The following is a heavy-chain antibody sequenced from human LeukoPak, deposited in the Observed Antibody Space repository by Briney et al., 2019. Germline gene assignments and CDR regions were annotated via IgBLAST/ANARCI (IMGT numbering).Heavy chain of an antibody. CDR1: GYTFTGYY. Sequence: ASVKVSCKASGYTFTGYYMHWVRQAPGQGLEWMGWINPNSGGTNYAQKFQGRVTMTRDTSISTAYMELSRLRSDDTAVYYCARVTLGQQLYSYNWFDPWGQGTLVTVSS. CDR3: ARVTLGQQLYSYNWFDP. J-gene: IGHJ5*02. CDR2: INPNSGGT. D-gene: IGHD6-13*01. V-gene: IGHV1-2*02.